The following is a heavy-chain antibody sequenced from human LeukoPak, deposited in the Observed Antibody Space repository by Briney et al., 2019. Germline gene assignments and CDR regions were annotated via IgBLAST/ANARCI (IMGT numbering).Heavy chain of an antibody. CDR3: ARGKVAVAATDDAFEI. Sequence: KSGGSLRLSCVGSGFSFSSYSMNWVRQAPGKGLEWVSDISSSSSFINYGDSVKGRFTISRDNAKNSLYLQMNSLRDEDTAVYYCARGKVAVAATDDAFEIWGQGTMVTVSS. D-gene: IGHD6-19*01. J-gene: IGHJ3*02. CDR2: ISSSSSFI. V-gene: IGHV3-21*01. CDR1: GFSFSSYS.